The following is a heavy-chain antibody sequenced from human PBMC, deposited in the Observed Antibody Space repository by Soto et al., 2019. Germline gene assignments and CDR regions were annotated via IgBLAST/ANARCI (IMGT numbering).Heavy chain of an antibody. Sequence: PSETLSLTCVCSGGSISSTNWWTWVRQPPGKRLEWIGEIYHNGSPTYSPSLRGRATISVDKSNNQFSLRLRSVTAADTAVYYCARVRGTYCGGDCYPPTPNWFDPWGQGTLVAISS. CDR2: IYHNGSP. V-gene: IGHV4-4*02. CDR3: ARVRGTYCGGDCYPPTPNWFDP. J-gene: IGHJ5*02. CDR1: GGSISSTNW. D-gene: IGHD2-21*02.